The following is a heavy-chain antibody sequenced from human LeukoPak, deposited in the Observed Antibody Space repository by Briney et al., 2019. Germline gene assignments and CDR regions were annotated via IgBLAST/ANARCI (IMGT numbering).Heavy chain of an antibody. CDR3: VSNKVRRVILLGYYYGMDV. J-gene: IGHJ6*02. V-gene: IGHV3-21*01. CDR1: GFTFSSYS. D-gene: IGHD3-10*01. Sequence: GGSLRLSCAASGFTFSSYSMNWVRQAPGKGLEWVSSISSSSSYIYYADSVKGRFTISRDNAKNSLYLQMNSLRAEDTAVYYCVSNKVRRVILLGYYYGMDVWGQGTTVTVSS. CDR2: ISSSSSYI.